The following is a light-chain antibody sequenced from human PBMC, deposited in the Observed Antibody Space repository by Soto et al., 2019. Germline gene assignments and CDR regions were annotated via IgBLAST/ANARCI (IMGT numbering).Light chain of an antibody. Sequence: QSALTHPASVSGSPGQSITISCTGTSSDVGSYNLVSWYQQHPGKAPKLMIYEGSKRPSGVSNRFSGSKSGNTASLTISGLQAEDEADYYCCSYAGSSTNVFGTGTKLTVL. CDR1: SSDVGSYNL. CDR2: EGS. J-gene: IGLJ1*01. V-gene: IGLV2-23*01. CDR3: CSYAGSSTNV.